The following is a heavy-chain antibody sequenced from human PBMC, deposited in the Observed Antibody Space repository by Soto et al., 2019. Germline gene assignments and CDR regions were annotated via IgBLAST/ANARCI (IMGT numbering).Heavy chain of an antibody. D-gene: IGHD5-12*01. J-gene: IGHJ4*02. CDR1: GYTFINYH. Sequence: QVQLVQSGGEVKKPGASVTVSCKASGYTFINYHITWVRQAPGQGLEWMAWINTYNGMTDYAQKFQGRVTMTRDTSTSTDYMELRNLGSDDTAVSFCAKSPRGEMATDWGQGTLVTVSS. CDR2: INTYNGMT. CDR3: AKSPRGEMATD. V-gene: IGHV1-18*01.